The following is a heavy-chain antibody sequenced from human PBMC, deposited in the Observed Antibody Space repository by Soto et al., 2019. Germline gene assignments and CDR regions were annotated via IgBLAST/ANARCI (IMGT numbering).Heavy chain of an antibody. CDR1: GGSISSGGYY. CDR3: ARVEYSSSSLDY. J-gene: IGHJ4*02. V-gene: IGHV4-31*03. CDR2: IYYSGST. Sequence: QVQLQESGPGLVKPSQTLSLTCTVSGGSISSGGYYWSWIRQHPGKGLEWIGYIYYSGSTYYNPSLKSRVTISVDTSKNQFSLKLSSVTAADTXXXXCARVEYSSSSLDYWGQGTLVTVSS. D-gene: IGHD6-6*01.